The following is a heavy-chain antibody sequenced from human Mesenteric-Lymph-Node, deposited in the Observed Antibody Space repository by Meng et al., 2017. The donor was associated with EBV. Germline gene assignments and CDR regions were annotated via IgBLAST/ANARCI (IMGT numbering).Heavy chain of an antibody. D-gene: IGHD4-17*01. CDR2: VYYTGSS. CDR1: GGSISDGSYY. Sequence: QVPLKQGGGGLLKPSEPLSLTCTVSGGSISDGSYYWGWIRQPPGKGLEWIGNVYYTGSSFYNPTLKSRVTISVDTSKNHFSLSLSSVTAADTAIYYCARDREDVTTVFDSWGQGTLVTVSS. V-gene: IGHV4-39*07. CDR3: ARDREDVTTVFDS. J-gene: IGHJ4*02.